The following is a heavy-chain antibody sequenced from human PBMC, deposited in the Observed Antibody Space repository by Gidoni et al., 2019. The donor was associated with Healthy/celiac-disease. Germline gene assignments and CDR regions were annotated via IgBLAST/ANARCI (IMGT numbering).Heavy chain of an antibody. D-gene: IGHD1-26*01. CDR2: INPNSGGT. CDR3: AREYPGSYPPSPYFDY. CDR1: GYTFTGYY. V-gene: IGHV1-2*02. J-gene: IGHJ4*02. Sequence: QVQLVQSGAEVKKPGAAVKVSCKASGYTFTGYYMHWVRQAPGQGLEWMGWINPNSGGTNYAQKFQGRVTMTRDTSISTAYMELSRLRSDDTAVYYCAREYPGSYPPSPYFDYWGQGTLVTVSS.